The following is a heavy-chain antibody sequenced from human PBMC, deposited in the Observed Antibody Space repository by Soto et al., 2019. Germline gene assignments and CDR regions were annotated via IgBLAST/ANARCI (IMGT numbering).Heavy chain of an antibody. CDR2: IIPIFGTA. D-gene: IGHD3-22*01. CDR1: GGTFSSYA. V-gene: IGHV1-69*13. J-gene: IGHJ5*02. CDR3: ERDGVDSSGYYSGWFDP. Sequence: GASVKVSCKASGGTFSSYAISWVRQAPGQVLEWMVGIIPIFGTANYAQKFQGRVTITADESTSTAYMEPSSLRSEETAVYYCERDGVDSSGYYSGWFDPWGQGTLLTVSS.